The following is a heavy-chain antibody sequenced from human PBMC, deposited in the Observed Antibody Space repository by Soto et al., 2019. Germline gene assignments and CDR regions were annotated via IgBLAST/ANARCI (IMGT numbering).Heavy chain of an antibody. CDR3: AKDAGTGTRAFDI. V-gene: IGHV3-30*18. D-gene: IGHD6-13*01. J-gene: IGHJ3*02. CDR1: GFTFSSYG. CDR2: ISYDGSNK. Sequence: QVQLVESGGGVVQPGRSLRLSCAASGFTFSSYGMHWVRQAPGKGLEWVAVISYDGSNKYYADSVKGRFTISRDNSKNTLYLQMNSLRAEDTAVYYCAKDAGTGTRAFDIRGQGTMVTVSS.